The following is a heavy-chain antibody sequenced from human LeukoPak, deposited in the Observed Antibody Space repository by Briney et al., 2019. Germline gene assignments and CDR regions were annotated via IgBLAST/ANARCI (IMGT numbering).Heavy chain of an antibody. CDR2: VGWDGGGI. CDR3: ARDGSWNDGSSPWRNPPDYYYGMDV. V-gene: IGHV3-NL1*01. CDR1: GFSFGNYA. Sequence: GGSLRLSCAASGFSFGNYAMHWVRQAPGKGLEWVAGVGWDGGGIYYADSVKGRFTISRDNSKNTLYLQMNSLRTEDTAVYYCARDGSWNDGSSPWRNPPDYYYGMDVWGQGTTVTVSS. D-gene: IGHD1-1*01. J-gene: IGHJ6*02.